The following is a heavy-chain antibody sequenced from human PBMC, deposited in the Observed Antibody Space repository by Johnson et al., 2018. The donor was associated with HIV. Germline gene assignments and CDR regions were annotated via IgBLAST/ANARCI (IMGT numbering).Heavy chain of an antibody. CDR1: GFTFSSYA. V-gene: IGHV3-23*04. J-gene: IGHJ3*02. CDR3: ARGRLSSSSYNDAFDI. Sequence: VQLVESGGGVVQPGRSLRLSCAASGFTFSSYAMSWVRQAPGKGLEWVSAISGSGGSTYYADSVKGRFTISRDNSKNTLYLQMNSLIAGDAAVYYCARGRLSSSSYNDAFDIWGQGTMVTVSS. CDR2: ISGSGGST. D-gene: IGHD2-2*02.